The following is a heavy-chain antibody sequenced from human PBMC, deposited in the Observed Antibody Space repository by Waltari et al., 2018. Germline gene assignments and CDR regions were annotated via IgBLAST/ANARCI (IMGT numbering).Heavy chain of an antibody. CDR1: GGTFSSYA. Sequence: QVQLVQSGAEVKKPGSSVKVSCKASGGTFSSYAISWVRQAPGQGLEWMGGIIPIFGTANYAQKFQGRVTITADESTSTAYMELSSLRSEDTAVYYWASPTAEYYYDSSGYGHWGQGTLVTVSS. D-gene: IGHD3-22*01. CDR2: IIPIFGTA. CDR3: ASPTAEYYYDSSGYGH. V-gene: IGHV1-69*01. J-gene: IGHJ4*02.